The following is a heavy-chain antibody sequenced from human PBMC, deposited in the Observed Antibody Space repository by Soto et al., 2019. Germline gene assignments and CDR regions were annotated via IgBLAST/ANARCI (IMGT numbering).Heavy chain of an antibody. CDR3: ATHGYSYGWAWGDGMDV. CDR2: ISSSSSYI. J-gene: IGHJ6*02. CDR1: GFTFSSYS. V-gene: IGHV3-21*01. D-gene: IGHD5-18*01. Sequence: EVQLVESGGGLVKPGGSLRLSCAASGFTFSSYSMNWVRQAPGKGLEWVSSISSSSSYIYYADSVKGRFTISRDNAKNSLYLQMNSLGAEDTAVYYCATHGYSYGWAWGDGMDVWGQGTTVTVSS.